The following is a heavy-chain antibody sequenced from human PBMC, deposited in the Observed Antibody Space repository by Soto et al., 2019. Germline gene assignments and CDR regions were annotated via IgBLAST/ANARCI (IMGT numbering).Heavy chain of an antibody. CDR3: ASSSSWYYFN. Sequence: PGGSLRLSCVASGFSFSGSSMNWVRQAPGKGLERVSSISNSGGNIYYADSVRGRFTISRDNAKNSLYLQMDNLRVEDTAVYYCASSSSWYYFNRGQGTLVTVSS. D-gene: IGHD6-13*01. V-gene: IGHV3-21*01. CDR2: ISNSGGNI. CDR1: GFSFSGSS. J-gene: IGHJ4*02.